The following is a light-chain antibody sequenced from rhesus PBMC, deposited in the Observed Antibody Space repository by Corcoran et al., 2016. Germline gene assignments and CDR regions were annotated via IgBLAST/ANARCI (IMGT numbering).Light chain of an antibody. CDR1: QSLVHSNGNTY. CDR2: KVS. CDR3: QQYNSRPFT. Sequence: DVVMTQSPLSLPITPGQLASISCRASQSLVHSNGNTYLSWYQQKTGQPPRHLIYKVSNRDSGVPSRFSGRGSGTDFTPTISSLQSEDFATYYFQQYNSRPFTFGPGTKLDIK. V-gene: IGKV2-64*01. J-gene: IGKJ3*01.